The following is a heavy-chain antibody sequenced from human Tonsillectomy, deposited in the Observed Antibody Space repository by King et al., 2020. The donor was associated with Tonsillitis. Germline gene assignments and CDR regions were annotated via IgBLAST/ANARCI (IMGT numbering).Heavy chain of an antibody. CDR1: GGSFRGDS. Sequence: VQLQQWGAGLLKPSETLSLTCAVYGGSFRGDSWSWIRQPPGKGLEWIGEINHSGSTNYNTSIKSRVTMSVDTSKNQLSLKLSSVTAADTAVYYCATSTTYHSPDCSSSSCPNWFDPWGQGTLVTVSS. J-gene: IGHJ5*02. V-gene: IGHV4-34*01. CDR2: INHSGST. CDR3: ATSTTYHSPDCSSSSCPNWFDP. D-gene: IGHD2-2*01.